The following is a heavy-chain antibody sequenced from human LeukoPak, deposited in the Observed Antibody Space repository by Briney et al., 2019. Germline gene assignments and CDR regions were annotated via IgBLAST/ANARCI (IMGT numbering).Heavy chain of an antibody. J-gene: IGHJ6*03. CDR1: GFTFSGYA. CDR3: ARNPRYRSRKNYYYYMDV. V-gene: IGHV3-7*01. D-gene: IGHD6-13*01. CDR2: INEDGSDK. Sequence: PGGSLRLSCAASGFTFSGYAMSWVRQAPGKGLEWVANINEDGSDKYNVDSVEGRFTISRDNAKNSLYLQMSRLRAEDTAVYYCARNPRYRSRKNYYYYMDVWGKGTTVTVSS.